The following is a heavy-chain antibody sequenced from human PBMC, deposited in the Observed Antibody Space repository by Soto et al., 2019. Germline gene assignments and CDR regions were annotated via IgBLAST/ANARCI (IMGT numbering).Heavy chain of an antibody. CDR3: AKGSWVRDPIIYYYYYGMDV. V-gene: IGHV3-23*01. D-gene: IGHD3-10*01. Sequence: EVQLLESGGGLVQPGGSLRLSCAASGFTFSSYAMSWVRQAPGKGLEWVSAISGSGGSTYYADSVKGRFTISRDNSKNTLYLQMNSLRAEDTAVYYCAKGSWVRDPIIYYYYYGMDVWGQGTTVTVSS. CDR1: GFTFSSYA. CDR2: ISGSGGST. J-gene: IGHJ6*02.